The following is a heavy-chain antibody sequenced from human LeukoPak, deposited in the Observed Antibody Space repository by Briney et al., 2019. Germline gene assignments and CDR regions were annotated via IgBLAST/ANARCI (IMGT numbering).Heavy chain of an antibody. CDR1: GFTFGDYL. J-gene: IGHJ4*02. D-gene: IGHD6-19*01. CDR2: ISGGTT. CDR3: SRGSGWLSVY. V-gene: IGHV3-49*03. Sequence: QPGRSLRLSCTASGFTFGDYLMSWFRQAPGKGLEWIGFISGGTTEYAASVKGRFTISRDDSTSIAYLQMNSLTTEDTAVYYCSRGSGWLSVYWGQGTLVTVPS.